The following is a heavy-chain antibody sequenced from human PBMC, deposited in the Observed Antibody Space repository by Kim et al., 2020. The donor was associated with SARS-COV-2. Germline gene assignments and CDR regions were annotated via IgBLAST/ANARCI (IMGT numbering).Heavy chain of an antibody. J-gene: IGHJ4*01. CDR2: ISYDGSNK. CDR3: ARDPGDDFWSGYLDY. V-gene: IGHV3-30-3*01. D-gene: IGHD3-3*01. Sequence: GGSLRLSCAASGFTFSSYAMHWVRQAPGKGLEWVAVISYDGSNKYYADSVKGRFTISRDNSKNTLYLQMNSLRAEDTAVYYCARDPGDDFWSGYLDYWG. CDR1: GFTFSSYA.